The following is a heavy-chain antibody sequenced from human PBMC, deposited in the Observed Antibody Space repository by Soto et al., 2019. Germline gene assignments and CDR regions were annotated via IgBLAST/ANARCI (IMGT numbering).Heavy chain of an antibody. Sequence: GGSLRLSCVASGFTFSRYWMHWVRQTPGKGLVWVSRLNSDVSSTSYADSVKGRFTISRDNAKNTLYLQMNSLRAEDTAVYYCTSGVYFGGAFDIWGQGT. D-gene: IGHD3-16*01. V-gene: IGHV3-74*01. CDR2: LNSDVSST. CDR1: GFTFSRYW. CDR3: TSGVYFGGAFDI. J-gene: IGHJ3*02.